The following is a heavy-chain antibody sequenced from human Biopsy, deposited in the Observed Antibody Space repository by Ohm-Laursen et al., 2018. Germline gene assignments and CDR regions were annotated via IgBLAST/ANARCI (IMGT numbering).Heavy chain of an antibody. CDR3: AKHGSGWTGDDAFHI. J-gene: IGHJ3*02. D-gene: IGHD6-19*01. CDR1: GGSISGSS. V-gene: IGHV4-59*08. CDR2: ISYSRDT. Sequence: TLSLTCTASGGSISGSSWSGIRQAPGKGLEWIGYISYSRDTNYNPSLKSRITISVDTSKNQFSLKLTSVTAADTAVYYCAKHGSGWTGDDAFHIWGQGTMVTVSS.